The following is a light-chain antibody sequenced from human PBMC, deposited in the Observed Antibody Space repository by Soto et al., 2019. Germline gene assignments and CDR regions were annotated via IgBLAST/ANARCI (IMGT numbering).Light chain of an antibody. Sequence: EIVLTQSPGTLSLSPGERATLSCRASQSVSSIYLAWYQQKRGQPPRLLIYGASSRATGTPGRFSGSGSGTDFTLTITRLEPEDFAVYYCQQYGSSPQTFGQGTKVDIK. J-gene: IGKJ1*01. CDR3: QQYGSSPQT. CDR1: QSVSSIY. CDR2: GAS. V-gene: IGKV3-20*01.